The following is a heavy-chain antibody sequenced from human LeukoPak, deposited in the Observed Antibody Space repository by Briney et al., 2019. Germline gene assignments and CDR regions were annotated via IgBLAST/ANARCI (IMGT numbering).Heavy chain of an antibody. CDR1: GFIFSSYG. Sequence: GGSLRLSCAASGFIFSSYGMSWVRQAPGKGLEWVSSISESGGTTNCADSVKGRFTISRDNSKSTLYLQMNSLRAEDTAVYYCARGDWYDYDTSRGYYFDSWGQGTLVTVSS. CDR2: ISESGGTT. D-gene: IGHD3-22*01. J-gene: IGHJ4*02. V-gene: IGHV3-23*01. CDR3: ARGDWYDYDTSRGYYFDS.